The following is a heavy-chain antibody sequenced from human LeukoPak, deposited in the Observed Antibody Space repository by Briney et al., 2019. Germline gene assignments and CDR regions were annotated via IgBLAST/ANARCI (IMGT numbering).Heavy chain of an antibody. V-gene: IGHV3-7*01. Sequence: GGSLRLSCTASGFTFSGAWMTWVRQAPGKRLEWVDNIREDGTEKNYVDSVKGRFTISRDNAKNSLFLQMSNLRDDDTAIYYCARHVGISFWGQGTLVTVSS. CDR2: IREDGTEK. D-gene: IGHD7-27*01. J-gene: IGHJ4*02. CDR3: ARHVGISF. CDR1: GFTFSGAW.